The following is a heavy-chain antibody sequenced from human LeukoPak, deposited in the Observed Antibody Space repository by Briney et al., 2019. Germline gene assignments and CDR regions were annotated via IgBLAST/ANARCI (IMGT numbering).Heavy chain of an antibody. Sequence: GGSLRLSCAASGFTFSSYGMHWVRQAPGKGLEWVTGIAYDGSRKHYADSVKGRFTISRDNSRNTMDLQMNSLRVEDTAVYHCTRYDSPRFDPRGQGTLVVVSA. CDR3: TRYDSPRFDP. D-gene: IGHD3-3*01. V-gene: IGHV3-30*03. CDR2: IAYDGSRK. J-gene: IGHJ5*02. CDR1: GFTFSSYG.